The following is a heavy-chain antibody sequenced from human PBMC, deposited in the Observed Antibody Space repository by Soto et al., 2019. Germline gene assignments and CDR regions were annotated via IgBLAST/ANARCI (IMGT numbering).Heavy chain of an antibody. CDR2: IYYSGST. V-gene: IGHV4-31*02. D-gene: IGHD2-21*02. CDR1: GGYISSGGYY. J-gene: IGHJ6*02. Sequence: SVILSLPRTVSGGYISSGGYYWSWIRQHPGKGLEWIGYIYYSGSTYYNPSLKSRVTISVDTSKNQFSLKLSSVTAADTAVYYCARSDCGGDCYSNYYYGMDVWGQGTTVTVSS. CDR3: ARSDCGGDCYSNYYYGMDV.